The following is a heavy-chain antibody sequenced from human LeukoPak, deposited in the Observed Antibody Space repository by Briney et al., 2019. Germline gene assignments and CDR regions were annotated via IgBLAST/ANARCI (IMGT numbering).Heavy chain of an antibody. CDR3: TKEAGSGWYTGSVY. V-gene: IGHV3-20*04. J-gene: IGHJ4*02. CDR2: INWNGGST. Sequence: GGSLRLSCAASGFIFDDYGMSWVRQAPGEGLEWVSGINWNGGSTGYADSVKGRFTMSRDNAKNSLYLQMNSLRAEDTALYYCTKEAGSGWYTGSVYWGQGTLVTVSS. CDR1: GFIFDDYG. D-gene: IGHD6-19*01.